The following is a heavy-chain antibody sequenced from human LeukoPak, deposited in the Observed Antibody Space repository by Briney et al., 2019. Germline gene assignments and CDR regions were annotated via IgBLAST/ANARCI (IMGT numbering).Heavy chain of an antibody. J-gene: IGHJ4*02. CDR1: GGTFSSYA. V-gene: IGHV1-69*13. CDR3: ARNLYCTNGVCSDY. Sequence: ASVKVSCKASGGTFSSYAISWVRQAPGHGVEWMGGIIPIFGTANYAQKFQGRVTITADESTSTAYMELSSLRSEDTAVYYCARNLYCTNGVCSDYWGQGTLVTVSS. D-gene: IGHD2-8*01. CDR2: IIPIFGTA.